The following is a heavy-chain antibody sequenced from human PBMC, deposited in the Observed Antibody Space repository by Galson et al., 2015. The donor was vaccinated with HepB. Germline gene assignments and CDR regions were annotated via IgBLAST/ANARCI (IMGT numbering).Heavy chain of an antibody. J-gene: IGHJ6*02. CDR3: ARGYYYESSGYFYYYGMDV. D-gene: IGHD3-22*01. Sequence: SLRLSCAASGFTFNTYWMHWVRHVSGKGLVWVSRINSDGSSTSYADSVKGRFTISRDNAKNTLYLQMNSLRAEDTGLYHCARGYYYESSGYFYYYGMDVWGQGTTVTVSS. V-gene: IGHV3-74*01. CDR2: INSDGSST. CDR1: GFTFNTYW.